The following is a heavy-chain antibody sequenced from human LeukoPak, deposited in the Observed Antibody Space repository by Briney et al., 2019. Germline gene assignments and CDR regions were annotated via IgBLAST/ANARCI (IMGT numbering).Heavy chain of an antibody. D-gene: IGHD6-13*01. CDR2: IYYSGST. V-gene: IGHV4-39*01. CDR1: GGSISSSSYY. CDR3: ARRLGYSSSWYFDY. J-gene: IGHJ4*02. Sequence: SETLSLTCTVSGGSISSSSYYWGWIRQPPGKGLEWIGSIYYSGSTYYNPSLKSRVTISVDTSKNQFSLKLSSVTAADTAVYYCARRLGYSSSWYFDYWGQGTLVTVSS.